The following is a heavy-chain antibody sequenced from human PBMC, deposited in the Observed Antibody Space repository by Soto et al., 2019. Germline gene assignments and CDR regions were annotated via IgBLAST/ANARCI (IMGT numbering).Heavy chain of an antibody. CDR2: ISTRSTYT. J-gene: IGHJ6*02. V-gene: IGHV3-11*06. Sequence: VQLLESGGGLVQPGGSLRLSCVASGFIFSDYYMSWVRQTPGKGLEWVSYISTRSTYTNYADSVKGRFTISRDNTKNSLYLQMDSLRVEDTAVYYCARDLAWKRGKVGRYYYGMDVWGQGTTVTVSS. D-gene: IGHD1-1*01. CDR1: GFIFSDYY. CDR3: ARDLAWKRGKVGRYYYGMDV.